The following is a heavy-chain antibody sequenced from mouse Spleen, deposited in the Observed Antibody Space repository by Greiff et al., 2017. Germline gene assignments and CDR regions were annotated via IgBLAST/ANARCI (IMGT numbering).Heavy chain of an antibody. CDR3: ARGGFYYGSSYVIDV. CDR2: IYPSDSET. D-gene: IGHD1-1*01. V-gene: IGHV1-61*01. J-gene: IGHJ1*03. CDR1: GYTFTSYW. Sequence: QVQLQQPGAELVRPGSSVKLSCKASGYTFTSYWMDWVKQRPGQGLEWIGNIYPSDSETHYNQKFKDKATLTVDKSSSTAYMQLSSLTSEDSAVYYCARGGFYYGSSYVIDVWGTGTTVTVSS.